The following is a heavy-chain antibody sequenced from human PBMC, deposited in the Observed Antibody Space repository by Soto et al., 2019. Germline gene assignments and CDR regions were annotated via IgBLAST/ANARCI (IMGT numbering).Heavy chain of an antibody. CDR2: IIPIFGTA. V-gene: IGHV1-69*13. D-gene: IGHD3-22*01. CDR3: ARVGDPHYYDSSGYYYDDAFDI. CDR1: GCTFSSYA. Sequence: GASVNCSFNASGCTFSSYAISWVRQAPGQVLDCIGGIIPIFGTANYAQNFQGRVTITADEYTSTDYMELSSLRSEDTAVYYCARVGDPHYYDSSGYYYDDAFDIWGQGKMVPVSS. J-gene: IGHJ3*02.